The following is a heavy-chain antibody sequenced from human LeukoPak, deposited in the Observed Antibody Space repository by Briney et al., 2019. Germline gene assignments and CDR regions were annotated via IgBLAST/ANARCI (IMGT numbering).Heavy chain of an antibody. CDR2: IYSGGST. Sequence: PGGSLRLSCAASEFSVGSNYMTWVRQAPGKGLEWVSLIYSGGSTYYADSVKGRFTISRDNSKNTLYLQMNSLRAEDTAVYYCAKWEGSTVTPLGFAFDIWGQGTMVTVSS. V-gene: IGHV3-66*01. D-gene: IGHD4-17*01. CDR1: EFSVGSNY. CDR3: AKWEGSTVTPLGFAFDI. J-gene: IGHJ3*02.